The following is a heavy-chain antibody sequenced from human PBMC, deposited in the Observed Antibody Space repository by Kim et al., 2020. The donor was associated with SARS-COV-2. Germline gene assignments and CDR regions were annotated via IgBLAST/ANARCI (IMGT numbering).Heavy chain of an antibody. CDR1: GFTFSSYE. Sequence: GGSLRLSCAASGFTFSSYEMNWVRQAPGKGLEWVSYISSSGSTIYYADSVKGRFTISRDNAKNSLYLQMNSLRAEDTAVYYCARGARGYRTFDPWGQGTLVTVSS. CDR2: ISSSGSTI. CDR3: ARGARGYRTFDP. V-gene: IGHV3-48*03. J-gene: IGHJ5*02. D-gene: IGHD1-1*01.